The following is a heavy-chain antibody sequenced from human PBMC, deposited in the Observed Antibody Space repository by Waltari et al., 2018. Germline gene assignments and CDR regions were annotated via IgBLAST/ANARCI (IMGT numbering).Heavy chain of an antibody. D-gene: IGHD6-6*01. V-gene: IGHV4-38-2*02. CDR1: GFSISSAYY. J-gene: IGHJ4*02. CDR2: IFYTGST. CDR3: ARDTSSSAGVDY. Sequence: QVQLQESGPGLVKPSETLSLTCTVSGFSISSAYYWGWIRQPPGKGLEWIWSIFYTGSTSYNPSFKGRVAMSIDTSKNQFSLKLSSVTAADTAVYYSARDTSSSAGVDYWGQGTLVTVSS.